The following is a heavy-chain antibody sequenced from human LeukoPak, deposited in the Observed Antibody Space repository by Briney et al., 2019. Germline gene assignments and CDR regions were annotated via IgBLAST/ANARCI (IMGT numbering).Heavy chain of an antibody. D-gene: IGHD1-14*01. J-gene: IGHJ5*02. V-gene: IGHV3-11*01. CDR3: TRDPEYSDT. CDR1: GFTFIDYY. Sequence: GESLRLSCEASGFTFIDYYINWIRQAPGRGLEWIAYITGSGTSVYYADSVKGRFSVSMDNAANSVFLQMDSLRVDDSAVYFCTRDPEYSDTWGQRTLVTVSS. CDR2: ITGSGTSV.